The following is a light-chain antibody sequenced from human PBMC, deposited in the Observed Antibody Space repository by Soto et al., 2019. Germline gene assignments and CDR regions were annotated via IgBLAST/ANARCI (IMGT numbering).Light chain of an antibody. CDR1: QSVSSY. CDR3: QQRRDWPLT. Sequence: EIVFTHSPGSRSFSPGERATLSCRASQSVSSYLAWYQQKPGQAPRLLIYDASNRATGIPARFSGSGSGTDFTLTISSLEPEDFAVYYCQQRRDWPLTFGGGTRLEIK. J-gene: IGKJ5*01. V-gene: IGKV3-11*01. CDR2: DAS.